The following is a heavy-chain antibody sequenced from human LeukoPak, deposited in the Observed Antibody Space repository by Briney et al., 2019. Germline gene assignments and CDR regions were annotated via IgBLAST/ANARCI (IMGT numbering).Heavy chain of an antibody. V-gene: IGHV1-69*01. CDR2: IIPIFGTA. CDR3: ASLWLNYYYYYGMDV. Sequence: SVKVSCKASVGTFSSYAISWVRQAPGQGLEWMGGIIPIFGTANYAQKFQGIVTITADESTSTAYMELSSLRSEDTAVYYCASLWLNYYYYYGMDVWGQGTTVTVS. CDR1: VGTFSSYA. J-gene: IGHJ6*02. D-gene: IGHD5-18*01.